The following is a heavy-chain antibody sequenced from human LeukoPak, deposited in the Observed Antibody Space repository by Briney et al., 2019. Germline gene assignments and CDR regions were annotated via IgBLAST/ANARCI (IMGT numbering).Heavy chain of an antibody. CDR3: ARGVIGGYPRFDY. J-gene: IGHJ4*02. Sequence: GGSLRLSCAASGFTFSSYGMHWVRQAPGKGLGWVAVISYDGSNKKYADSVKGRFTISRDKAKNTLYLPMNSLRAEDTAFYYCARGVIGGYPRFDYWGEGALVIVSS. D-gene: IGHD3-22*01. CDR2: ISYDGSNK. CDR1: GFTFSSYG. V-gene: IGHV3-30*03.